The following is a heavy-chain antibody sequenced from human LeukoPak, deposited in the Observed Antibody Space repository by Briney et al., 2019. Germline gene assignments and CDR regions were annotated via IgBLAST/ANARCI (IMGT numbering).Heavy chain of an antibody. Sequence: GGSLRLSCAASGFTFDDYAMHWVRQAPGKGLEWVSLISGDGGSTYYADSVKGRFTISRDNSKNSPYLQMNSLRTEDTALYYCAKSAAGIYYYYYYGMDVWGQGTTVTVSS. CDR1: GFTFDDYA. J-gene: IGHJ6*02. V-gene: IGHV3-43*02. CDR2: ISGDGGST. CDR3: AKSAAGIYYYYYYGMDV. D-gene: IGHD6-13*01.